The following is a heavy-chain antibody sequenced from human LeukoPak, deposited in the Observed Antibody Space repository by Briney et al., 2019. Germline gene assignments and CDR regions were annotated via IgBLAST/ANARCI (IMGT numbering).Heavy chain of an antibody. CDR2: IYWDDDK. CDR3: AHSQTYYYDSSGYSSPYYFDY. Sequence: SGPTLVNPTQTLTLTCTFSGFSLSTSGVGVGWIRQPPGKALEWLALIYWDDDKRYSPSLKSRLTITKDTSKNQVVLTMTDMDPVDTATYYCAHSQTYYYDSSGYSSPYYFDYWGQGTLVTVSS. J-gene: IGHJ4*02. V-gene: IGHV2-5*02. CDR1: GFSLSTSGVG. D-gene: IGHD3-22*01.